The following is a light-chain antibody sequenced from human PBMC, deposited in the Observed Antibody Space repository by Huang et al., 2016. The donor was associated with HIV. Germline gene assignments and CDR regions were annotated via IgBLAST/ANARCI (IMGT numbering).Light chain of an antibody. CDR1: QSITTN. CDR2: GAS. CDR3: QQYNTWPPLT. J-gene: IGKJ4*01. V-gene: IGKV3-15*01. Sequence: EIVMTQSPATLSVSPGERATLSCRASQSITTNLAWYQQKPGQAPRLLIYGASTRAAGIPARCTGSGSGTEFTLTISSLQSEDFAVYYCQQYNTWPPLTFGGGTKVEIK.